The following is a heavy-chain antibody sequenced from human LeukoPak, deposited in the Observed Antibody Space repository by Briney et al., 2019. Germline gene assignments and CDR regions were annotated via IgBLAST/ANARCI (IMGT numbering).Heavy chain of an antibody. J-gene: IGHJ4*02. V-gene: IGHV3-48*03. CDR2: ISSSGSTI. Sequence: GGSLRLSCAASGFTFSSYEMNWVRQAPGKGLEWVSYISSSGSTIYYADSVKGRFTISRDNAKNSLYLQMNSLRAEDTAVYYCAYSSSWFNYFDYWGQGTLVTVSS. CDR1: GFTFSSYE. CDR3: AYSSSWFNYFDY. D-gene: IGHD6-13*01.